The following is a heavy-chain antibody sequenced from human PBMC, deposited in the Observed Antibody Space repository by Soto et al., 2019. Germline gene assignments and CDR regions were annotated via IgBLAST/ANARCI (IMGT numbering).Heavy chain of an antibody. CDR1: GFTFTSYW. CDR2: IKQDGGEK. V-gene: IGHV3-7*04. D-gene: IGHD3-16*02. CDR3: ARGAFPTWGTYPLDY. J-gene: IGHJ4*02. Sequence: EVQLVESGGGLVQPGGSLRLSCAASGFTFTSYWMTWVRQAPGKGLEWVANIKQDGGEKYYVGSVKGRFTISRDNAENSLYLQLDSLRAEDAAVYSCARGAFPTWGTYPLDYWGQGTRVTVSS.